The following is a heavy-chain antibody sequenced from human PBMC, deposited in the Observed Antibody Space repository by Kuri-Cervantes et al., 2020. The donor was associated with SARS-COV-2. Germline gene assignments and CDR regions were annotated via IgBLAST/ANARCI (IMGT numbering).Heavy chain of an antibody. CDR2: ISSSSSYI. CDR3: ARSYTEYSGYDYPLASLYYFDY. Sequence: GESLKISCAASGFTFSSYSMNWVRQAPGKGLEWVSSISSSSSYIYYADSVKGRFTISRDNAKNSLYLQMNSLRDEDTAVYYCARSYTEYSGYDYPLASLYYFDYWGQGTLVTVSS. V-gene: IGHV3-21*01. CDR1: GFTFSSYS. J-gene: IGHJ4*02. D-gene: IGHD5-12*01.